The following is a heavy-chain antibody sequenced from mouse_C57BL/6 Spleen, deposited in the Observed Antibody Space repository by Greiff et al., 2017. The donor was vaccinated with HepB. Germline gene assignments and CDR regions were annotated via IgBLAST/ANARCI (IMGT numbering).Heavy chain of an antibody. V-gene: IGHV1-82*01. D-gene: IGHD1-1*01. CDR3: ARFYYYGSSSYYYAMDY. CDR1: GYAFSSSW. J-gene: IGHJ4*01. CDR2: IYPGDGDT. Sequence: QVQLQQSGPELVKPGASVKISCKASGYAFSSSWMNWVKQRPGKGLEWIGRIYPGDGDTNYNGKFKGKATLTADKSSSTAYMQLSSLTSEDSAVYFCARFYYYGSSSYYYAMDYWGQGTSVTVSS.